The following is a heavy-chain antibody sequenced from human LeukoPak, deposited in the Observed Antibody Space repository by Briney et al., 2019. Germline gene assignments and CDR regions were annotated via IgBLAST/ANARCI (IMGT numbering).Heavy chain of an antibody. CDR1: GFTFSTYG. D-gene: IGHD2-15*01. Sequence: PGGSLRLSCAASGFTFSTYGMHWVRQALGKGLEWVAVISYDGSNKYYADSVKGRFTISRDNSKNTLYLQMNSLRAEDTAVYYCARDLPYCSGGSCYSSRAFDIWGQGTMVTVSS. CDR2: ISYDGSNK. J-gene: IGHJ3*02. CDR3: ARDLPYCSGGSCYSSRAFDI. V-gene: IGHV3-30*19.